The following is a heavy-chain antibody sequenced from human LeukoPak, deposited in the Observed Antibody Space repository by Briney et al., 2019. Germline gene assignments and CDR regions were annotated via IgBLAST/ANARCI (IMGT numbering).Heavy chain of an antibody. D-gene: IGHD3-10*01. CDR3: ARDFYYGSGSSFCSDY. V-gene: IGHV3-21*01. CDR2: ITSSSSCL. J-gene: IGHJ4*02. Sequence: GGSLRLSCAASGFSFSSYSMNWVRQAPGKGLEWVSSITSSSSCLYYADSVKGRFTISRDNAETTPYLQMNSLRAEDTAVYYCARDFYYGSGSSFCSDYWGQGTLVTVSS. CDR1: GFSFSSYS.